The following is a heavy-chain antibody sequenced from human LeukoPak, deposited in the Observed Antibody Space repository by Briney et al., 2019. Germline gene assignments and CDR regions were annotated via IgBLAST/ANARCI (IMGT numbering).Heavy chain of an antibody. D-gene: IGHD3-22*01. J-gene: IGHJ3*02. V-gene: IGHV4-4*07. CDR1: GGSISSYY. CDR3: ARSGYYDSSGYYYFRDDAFDI. Sequence: PSETLSLTCTVSGGSISSYYWSWIRQPAGKGLEWIGRIYTSGSTNYNPSLKSRVTMSVDTSKNQFSLKLSSVTAADTAVYYCARSGYYDSSGYYYFRDDAFDIWGQGTMVTVSS. CDR2: IYTSGST.